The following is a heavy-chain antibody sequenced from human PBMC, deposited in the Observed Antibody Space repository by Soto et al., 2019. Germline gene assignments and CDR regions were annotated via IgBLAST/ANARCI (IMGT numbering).Heavy chain of an antibody. CDR1: GFTFSKYN. CDR2: TSYDGSDK. CDR3: ARNERGYSYGSLDY. D-gene: IGHD5-18*01. J-gene: IGHJ4*02. V-gene: IGHV3-30*04. Sequence: AGGSLRLSCAASGFTFSKYNFHWVRQAPGKGLEWVAVTSYDGSDKYYADSVKGRFTISRDNSKNTLSLQMNSLRAEDTAVYYCARNERGYSYGSLDYWGQGALVTVSS.